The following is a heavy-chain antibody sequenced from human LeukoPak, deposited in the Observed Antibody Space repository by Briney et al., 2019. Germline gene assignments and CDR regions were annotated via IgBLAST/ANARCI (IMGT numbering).Heavy chain of an antibody. CDR2: ISPYNGDT. V-gene: IGHV1-18*01. J-gene: IGHJ4*02. CDR1: GYTFTNYN. CDR3: AREAADHLDY. Sequence: ASVKVSCKPSGYTFTNYNLAWVRQAPGEGLEWMGWISPYNGDTNCAPKFKGRVTLTTDTSTSTGYMELRNLRSDDTAVYYCAREAADHLDYWGQGTLVTVSS.